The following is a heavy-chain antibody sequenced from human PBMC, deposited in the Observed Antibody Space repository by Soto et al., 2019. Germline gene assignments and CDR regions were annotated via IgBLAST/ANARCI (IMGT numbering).Heavy chain of an antibody. Sequence: SLRLSCAASGFTFDDYAMHWVLQVPGKGLEWVSGISRKSGTTDYADSVKGRFTISRDNAKNSLYLQMNSLTAEETALYYCAKAAYSSSWIGAGLIDYWGQGALVTVSS. J-gene: IGHJ4*02. CDR3: AKAAYSSSWIGAGLIDY. CDR1: GFTFDDYA. CDR2: ISRKSGTT. D-gene: IGHD6-13*01. V-gene: IGHV3-9*01.